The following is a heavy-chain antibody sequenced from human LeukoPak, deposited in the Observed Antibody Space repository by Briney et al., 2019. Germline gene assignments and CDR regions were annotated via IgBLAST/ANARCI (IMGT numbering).Heavy chain of an antibody. J-gene: IGHJ4*02. D-gene: IGHD3-3*01. Sequence: GGSLRLSCAASGFTFSNYAMTWVRQAPGKGLEWVSSISASGDRTYYTESVKGRFTVSRDNSKNTLYLQMNSLRAEDTAVYYCARDLPGITIFGAFEYWGQGTLVTVSS. CDR3: ARDLPGITIFGAFEY. V-gene: IGHV3-23*01. CDR2: ISASGDRT. CDR1: GFTFSNYA.